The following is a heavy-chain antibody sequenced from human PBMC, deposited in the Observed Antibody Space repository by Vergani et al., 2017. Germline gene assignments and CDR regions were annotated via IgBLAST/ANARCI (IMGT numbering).Heavy chain of an antibody. D-gene: IGHD6-19*01. Sequence: EVQLVESGGGLVQPGGSLRLSCAASGFTFSSYEMNWVRQAPGKGLEWVSYISSSGSTIYYADSVKGRFTISRDNAKNALYLQMNSRRAEDTAVYYCARESIAVTTSSYYYYGMDVWGQGTTVTVSS. CDR1: GFTFSSYE. J-gene: IGHJ6*02. V-gene: IGHV3-48*03. CDR3: ARESIAVTTSSYYYYGMDV. CDR2: ISSSGSTI.